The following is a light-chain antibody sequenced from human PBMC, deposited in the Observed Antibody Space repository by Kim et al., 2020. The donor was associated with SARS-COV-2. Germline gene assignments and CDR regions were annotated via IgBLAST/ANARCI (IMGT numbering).Light chain of an antibody. J-gene: IGLJ3*02. CDR2: YDS. V-gene: IGLV3-21*04. Sequence: APGKTARISCGGNNIGSKSVHWYQQKPGQAPVLVIYYDSDRPSGIPERFSGSNSGNTATLTISRVEAGDEADYYCQVWDSSSDHRVFGGGTQLTVL. CDR1: NIGSKS. CDR3: QVWDSSSDHRV.